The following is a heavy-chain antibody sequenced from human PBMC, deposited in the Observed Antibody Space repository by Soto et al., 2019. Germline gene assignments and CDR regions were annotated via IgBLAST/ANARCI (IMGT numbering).Heavy chain of an antibody. CDR2: IRSKANSYAT. CDR3: TRQLTGDYGFFD. J-gene: IGHJ4*02. CDR1: GFTFSGSA. Sequence: GESLKISCAASGFTFSGSAMHWVRQASGKGLEWVGRIRSKANSYATAYAASVKGRFTISRDDSKNTAYLQMNSLKTEDTAVYYCTRQLTGDYGFFDWGQGTLVTVSS. D-gene: IGHD4-17*01. V-gene: IGHV3-73*01.